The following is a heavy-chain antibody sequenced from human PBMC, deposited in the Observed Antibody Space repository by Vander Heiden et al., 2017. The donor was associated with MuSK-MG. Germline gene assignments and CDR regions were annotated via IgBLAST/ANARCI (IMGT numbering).Heavy chain of an antibody. CDR2: ISTSGGST. CDR1: GFTFSTYA. J-gene: IGHJ1*01. Sequence: EVQLLESGGGLVQPGGSLRLSCAASGFTFSTYAMSWGRQAPWKGLEWVSTISTSGGSTYYADSVKGRFTISSDNSKNTLYLQMNSLRAEDTAVYYCAKGIPYGYFQHWGQGTLVTVSS. V-gene: IGHV3-23*01. D-gene: IGHD2-21*01. CDR3: AKGIPYGYFQH.